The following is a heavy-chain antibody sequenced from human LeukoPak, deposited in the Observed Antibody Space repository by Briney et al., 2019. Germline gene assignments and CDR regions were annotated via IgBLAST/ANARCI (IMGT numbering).Heavy chain of an antibody. V-gene: IGHV1-24*01. CDR1: GYTLTELS. D-gene: IGHD3-10*01. CDR3: ATATYYYGSGSYFDY. J-gene: IGHJ4*02. Sequence: GASVKVSCKVSGYTLTELSMHWVRQAPGKGLEWMGGFDPEDGETIYAQKFQGRVTMTEDTSTDTADMELSSLRSEDTAVYYCATATYYYGSGSYFDYWGQGTLVTVSS. CDR2: FDPEDGET.